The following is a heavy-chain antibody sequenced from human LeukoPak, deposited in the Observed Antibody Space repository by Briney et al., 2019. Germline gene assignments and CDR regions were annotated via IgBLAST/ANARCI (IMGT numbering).Heavy chain of an antibody. D-gene: IGHD6-6*01. CDR2: ISNSGSTI. CDR3: ARGRWQLVPFDY. Sequence: PGGSLRLSCAASGFTFSDYYMSWIRQAPGKGLEWISYISNSGSTIYYADSVKGRFTISRDNAKNSLFLQMNSLRADDTAVYYCARGRWQLVPFDYWGQATLVTVSS. V-gene: IGHV3-11*04. J-gene: IGHJ4*02. CDR1: GFTFSDYY.